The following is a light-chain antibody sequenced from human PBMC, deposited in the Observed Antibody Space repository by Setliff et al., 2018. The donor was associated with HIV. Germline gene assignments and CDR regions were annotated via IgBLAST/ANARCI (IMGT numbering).Light chain of an antibody. CDR1: QDITSY. CDR3: QQLNSFPLT. Sequence: DIHLTQSPSFLSASVKDRVTVTCRASQDITSYLAWYQQKPGKAPKLLIYAASTLQSGVPSRFSGSGSGTELTLTISSLQPEDFATYYCQQLNSFPLTFGGGTKV. J-gene: IGKJ4*01. V-gene: IGKV1-9*01. CDR2: AAS.